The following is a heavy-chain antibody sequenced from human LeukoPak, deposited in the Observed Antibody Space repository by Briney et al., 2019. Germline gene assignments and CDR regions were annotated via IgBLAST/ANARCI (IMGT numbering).Heavy chain of an antibody. CDR3: ARSGYGSGRGRRFLDY. J-gene: IGHJ4*02. CDR1: GGSFSGYY. D-gene: IGHD3-10*01. CDR2: INHSGST. Sequence: SETLSLTCVVYGGSFSGYYWSWIRQPPGKGLDWIGEINHSGSTNYNPSLKSRVTISVDTSKNQFSLKLSSVTAADTAVYYCARSGYGSGRGRRFLDYWGQGTLVTVSS. V-gene: IGHV4-34*01.